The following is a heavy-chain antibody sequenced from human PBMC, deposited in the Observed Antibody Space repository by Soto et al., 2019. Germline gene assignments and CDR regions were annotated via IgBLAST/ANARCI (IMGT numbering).Heavy chain of an antibody. D-gene: IGHD4-4*01. CDR2: IYYSGST. CDR1: GGSISSSSYY. J-gene: IGHJ6*02. Sequence: PSETLSLTCTVSGGSISSSSYYWGWIRQPPGKGLEWIGSIYYSGSTYYNPSLKSRVTISVDTSKNQFSLKLSSVTAADTAVYYCATNYAYYYYYGMDVWGQGXTVTVSS. V-gene: IGHV4-39*01. CDR3: ATNYAYYYYYGMDV.